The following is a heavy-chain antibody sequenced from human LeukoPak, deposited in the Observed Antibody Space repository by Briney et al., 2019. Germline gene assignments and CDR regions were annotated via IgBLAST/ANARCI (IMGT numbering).Heavy chain of an antibody. Sequence: GGSLNLSCAASGFPFSSYWMHWVRQVPGKELVWVSRINPDGTKTNYADSVKGRFTVSRDNARDTLYLQMNSLRVEDTAFYYCVRDLGYYYMDVWGKGATVTVS. V-gene: IGHV3-74*01. CDR1: GFPFSSYW. CDR3: VRDLGYYYMDV. J-gene: IGHJ6*03. CDR2: INPDGTKT.